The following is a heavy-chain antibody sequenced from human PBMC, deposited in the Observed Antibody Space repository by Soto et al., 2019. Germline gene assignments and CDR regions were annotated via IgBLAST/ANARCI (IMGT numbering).Heavy chain of an antibody. J-gene: IGHJ6*03. V-gene: IGHV3-72*01. CDR3: ARDLAYYDYIWGSFNYYYMDV. Sequence: PGGSLRLSCAASGFTFSDHYMDWVRQAPGKGLEWDGRTRNKANSYTTEYAASVKGRFTISRDDSKNSLYLQMNSLKTEDTAVYYCARDLAYYDYIWGSFNYYYMDVWGKGTTVTVSS. D-gene: IGHD3-16*01. CDR2: TRNKANSYTT. CDR1: GFTFSDHY.